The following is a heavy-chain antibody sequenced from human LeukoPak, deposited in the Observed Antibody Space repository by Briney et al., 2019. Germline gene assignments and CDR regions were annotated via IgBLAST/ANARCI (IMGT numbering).Heavy chain of an antibody. CDR2: IYPGDSDT. V-gene: IGHV5-51*01. J-gene: IGHJ6*03. Sequence: GESLKISCKGSGYSFTSYWIGWVRQMPGKGLEWVGIIYPGDSDTRYSPSFQGQVTISADKSISTAYLQWSSLKASDTAIYYCARHPGSAYYYYYYMDVWGKGTTVTVSS. CDR1: GYSFTSYW. D-gene: IGHD1-14*01. CDR3: ARHPGSAYYYYYYMDV.